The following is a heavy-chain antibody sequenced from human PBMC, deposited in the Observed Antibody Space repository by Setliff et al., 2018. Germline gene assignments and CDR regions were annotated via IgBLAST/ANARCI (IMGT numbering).Heavy chain of an antibody. D-gene: IGHD6-13*01. CDR3: LRGGVAAAGRKGVFEH. CDR1: GYTLSNSI. V-gene: IGHV1-18*01. CDR2: ISAYNGKT. J-gene: IGHJ4*02. Sequence: ASVKVSCKASGYTLSNSILSWVRQAPGQGLEWMGWISAYNGKTYFAQKFQDRITLKTDTSTNTGYLELRGLRSDDTAVYYCLRGGVAAAGRKGVFEHWGQGTLVTVSS.